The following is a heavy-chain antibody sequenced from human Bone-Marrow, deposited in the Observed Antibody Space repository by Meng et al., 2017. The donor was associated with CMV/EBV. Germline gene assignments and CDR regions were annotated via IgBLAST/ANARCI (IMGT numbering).Heavy chain of an antibody. CDR3: ARGVGELLGWEMGY. J-gene: IGHJ4*02. V-gene: IGHV3-74*03. Sequence: VGAGGGLVPPGGALRLSCAVSGFTLRRYWMHWVRQAPGKGLEWVSRIDSDGRDITYADSVRGRFTISRDDAKNTLYLQMNSLRVEDTAVYYCARGVGELLGWEMGYWGQGTLVTVSS. CDR1: GFTLRRYW. D-gene: IGHD3-10*01. CDR2: IDSDGRDI.